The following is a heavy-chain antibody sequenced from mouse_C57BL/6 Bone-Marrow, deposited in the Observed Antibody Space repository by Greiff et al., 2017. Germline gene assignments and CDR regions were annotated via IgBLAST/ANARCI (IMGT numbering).Heavy chain of an antibody. Sequence: QVQLKESGAELVRPGASVKLSCKASGYTFTSYGISWVKQRTGQGLEWIGEIYPRSGNTYYTEKFKGTATLTADNSSSTAYMGLRSLTSEDSAVYFCARSGYFGSRYYFGYWGQGTTLTVSS. CDR2: IYPRSGNT. D-gene: IGHD1-1*01. J-gene: IGHJ2*01. V-gene: IGHV1-81*01. CDR1: GYTFTSYG. CDR3: ARSGYFGSRYYFGY.